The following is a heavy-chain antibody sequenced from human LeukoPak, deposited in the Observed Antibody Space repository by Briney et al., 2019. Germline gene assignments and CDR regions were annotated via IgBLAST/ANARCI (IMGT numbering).Heavy chain of an antibody. CDR2: INPNSGGT. CDR3: ARESSSGFDY. J-gene: IGHJ4*02. V-gene: IGHV1-2*02. D-gene: IGHD6-19*01. Sequence: GASVNVSCKACEYTFTGSYIHGVRQAPGQGLEWMGWINPNSGGTDYEQKFQGRVTLTRDTSISTTYMELSRLGTDDTAVYYCARESSSGFDYWGQGTLVTVSS. CDR1: EYTFTGSY.